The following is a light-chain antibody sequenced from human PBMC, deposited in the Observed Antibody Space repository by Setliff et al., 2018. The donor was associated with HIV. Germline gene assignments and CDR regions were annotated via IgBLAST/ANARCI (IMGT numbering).Light chain of an antibody. J-gene: IGKJ5*01. CDR3: QQYHSSPLT. CDR1: QSVLYSSTNKNY. V-gene: IGKV4-1*01. CDR2: WAS. Sequence: DIVMTQFPDSLAVSLGERATIRCKSSQSVLYSSTNKNYLAWYQQKSGQPPKLVIYWASTRESGVPDRFSGGGSGTDFTLTISSLQAEDVAVYYCQQYHSSPLTFGGGTRLEIK.